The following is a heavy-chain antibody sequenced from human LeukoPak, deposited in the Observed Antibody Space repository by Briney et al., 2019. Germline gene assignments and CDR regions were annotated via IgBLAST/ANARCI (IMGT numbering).Heavy chain of an antibody. Sequence: ASVKVSCXASGYTFTGYYMHWVRQAPGQGREWMGWINPNSGGTNYAQKFQGRVTMTRHTSISTAYIELSRLRSDDTAVYYCARNSYYDFWSGYSFDYWGQGTLVTVPS. D-gene: IGHD3-3*01. CDR2: INPNSGGT. V-gene: IGHV1-2*02. CDR1: GYTFTGYY. CDR3: ARNSYYDFWSGYSFDY. J-gene: IGHJ4*02.